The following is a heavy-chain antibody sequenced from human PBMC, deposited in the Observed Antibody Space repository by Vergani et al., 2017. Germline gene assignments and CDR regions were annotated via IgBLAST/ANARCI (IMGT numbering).Heavy chain of an antibody. Sequence: EVQLVESGGGLVKPGGSLRLSCAASGFTFSSYWMSWVRQAPGKGLEWVANIKQDGSEKYYVDSVKGRFTISRDNAKNSLYLQMNSLRAEDTAVYYCARRYPVLRFLEWPPRDDMDVWGQGP. CDR2: IKQDGSEK. J-gene: IGHJ6*02. CDR1: GFTFSSYW. CDR3: ARRYPVLRFLEWPPRDDMDV. V-gene: IGHV3-7*01. D-gene: IGHD3-3*01.